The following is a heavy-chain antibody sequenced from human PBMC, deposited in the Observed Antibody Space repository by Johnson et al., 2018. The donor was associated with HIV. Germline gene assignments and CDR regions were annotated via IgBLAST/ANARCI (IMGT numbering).Heavy chain of an antibody. J-gene: IGHJ3*02. CDR3: ARVSLAYSYGYDALDI. V-gene: IGHV3-7*01. CDR1: GFTFSSYP. D-gene: IGHD5-18*01. Sequence: VQLVESGGGLVQPGGSLRLSCAASGFTFSSYPMNWVRQAPGKGLEWVANIKQDGSEKYYVDSVKGRFTISRDSSKNTLFLQLNSLRPEDTAVYYCARVSLAYSYGYDALDIWGQGTMVTVSA. CDR2: IKQDGSEK.